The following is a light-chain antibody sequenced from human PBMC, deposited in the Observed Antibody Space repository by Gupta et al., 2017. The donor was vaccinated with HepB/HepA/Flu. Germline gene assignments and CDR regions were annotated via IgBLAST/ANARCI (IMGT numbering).Light chain of an antibody. Sequence: SVLTPPPSASGPPGQRVTISCSGGSSNIGSNSVHWYQQLPGTAPRLLIYTNIQRPSGVPDRFSGSKSGTSSSLAISGLQAEDEADYYCAAGDDTVKSVLVGGGTKLTVL. CDR1: SSNIGSNS. J-gene: IGLJ2*01. CDR2: TNI. V-gene: IGLV1-44*01. CDR3: AAGDDTVKSVL.